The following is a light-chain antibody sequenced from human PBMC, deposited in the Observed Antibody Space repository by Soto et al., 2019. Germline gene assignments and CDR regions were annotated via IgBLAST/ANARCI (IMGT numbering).Light chain of an antibody. V-gene: IGLV2-14*01. J-gene: IGLJ2*01. CDR3: KSYTTSTTRVV. CDR2: EVS. CDR1: SSDIGGYNF. Sequence: QSALTQPASVSGSPGQSITISCTGTSSDIGGYNFVSWYQQHPGKAPKLMIYEVSNRPSGVSNRFSGSKSGNTASLTISGLQAEDEADYYCKSYTTSTTRVVFGGGTKLTFL.